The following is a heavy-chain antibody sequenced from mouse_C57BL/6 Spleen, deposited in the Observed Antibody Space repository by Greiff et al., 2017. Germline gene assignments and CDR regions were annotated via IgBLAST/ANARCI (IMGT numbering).Heavy chain of an antibody. Sequence: QVQLQQPGAELVMPGASVKLSCKASGYTFTSYWMHWVKQRPGQGLEWIGEIDPSDSYTNYNQKFKGKSTFTVAKSSSTAYMQLSGLTSEDSAVYYGARWGETGNYFGYWGQGTTLTVSS. CDR1: GYTFTSYW. V-gene: IGHV1-69*01. J-gene: IGHJ2*01. CDR3: ARWGETGNYFGY. D-gene: IGHD4-1*01. CDR2: IDPSDSYT.